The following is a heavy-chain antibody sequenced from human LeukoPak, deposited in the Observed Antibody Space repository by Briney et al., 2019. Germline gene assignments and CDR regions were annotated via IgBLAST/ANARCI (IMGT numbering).Heavy chain of an antibody. D-gene: IGHD1-26*01. Sequence: TLSLTCTVSGYSISSGYYWGWIRQPPGKALEWLALIYWDDDKRYSPSLKSRLTITKDTSKNQVVLTMTNMDPVDTATYYCAHRPLSSGSYPYFDYWGQGTLVTVSS. CDR1: GYSISSGYYW. CDR3: AHRPLSSGSYPYFDY. CDR2: IYWDDDK. J-gene: IGHJ4*02. V-gene: IGHV2-5*02.